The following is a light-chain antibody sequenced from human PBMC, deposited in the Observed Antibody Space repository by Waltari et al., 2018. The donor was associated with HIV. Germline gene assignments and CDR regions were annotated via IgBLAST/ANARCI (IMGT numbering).Light chain of an antibody. CDR2: DVS. V-gene: IGLV2-14*03. CDR1: SSDLGGYNY. J-gene: IGLJ1*01. Sequence: QSALTQPASVSGSPGQSITIPCTGTSSDLGGYNYVSWYQQHPGKAPKLIITDVSHRPSGVSNRFSGSKSGNTASLTISGLQAEDEADYYCSSYTSSSTLGVFGSGTKVTVL. CDR3: SSYTSSSTLGV.